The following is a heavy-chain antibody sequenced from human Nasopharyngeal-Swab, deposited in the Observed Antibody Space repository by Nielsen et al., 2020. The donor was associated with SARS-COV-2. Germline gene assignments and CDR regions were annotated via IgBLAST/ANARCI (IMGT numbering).Heavy chain of an antibody. Sequence: ASVKVSCKASGYTFTTYATHWVRQAPGQRLEWMGWISAGNNSTKYSQNFQGRVTITADESTSTAYMELSSLRSEDTAVYYCASANPTSDIVVVPAAKYYYYYYMDVWGKGTTVTVSS. D-gene: IGHD2-2*01. CDR1: GYTFTTYA. V-gene: IGHV1-3*01. CDR3: ASANPTSDIVVVPAAKYYYYYYMDV. J-gene: IGHJ6*03. CDR2: ISAGNNST.